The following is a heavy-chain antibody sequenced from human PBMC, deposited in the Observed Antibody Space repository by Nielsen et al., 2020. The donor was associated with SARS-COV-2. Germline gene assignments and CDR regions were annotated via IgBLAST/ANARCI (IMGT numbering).Heavy chain of an antibody. J-gene: IGHJ3*02. CDR1: GYSFSSYW. Sequence: ESLKISCKGSGYSFSSYWIAWVRQMPGKGLEWMGIIYPGNSETRYSPSFQGQVTISADKSTSTAYLQWSSLKASDTAMYYCGRHLSVVHKGLEIWGQGTMVTVSS. CDR2: IYPGNSET. D-gene: IGHD1-1*01. CDR3: GRHLSVVHKGLEI. V-gene: IGHV5-51*01.